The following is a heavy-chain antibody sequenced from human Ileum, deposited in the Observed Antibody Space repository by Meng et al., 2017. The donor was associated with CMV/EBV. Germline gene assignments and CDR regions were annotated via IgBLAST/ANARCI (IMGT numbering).Heavy chain of an antibody. J-gene: IGHJ4*01. CDR1: GLIVSDNY. CDR2: TYNDGYT. Sequence: GGSLRLSCAASGLIVSDNYMTWVRQAPGKGLEWVSLTYNDGYTSYADSVRGRFTVSRDNSKNTLFLQMNSLRAEDTAFYYFVRGQVYFDFWGHGALVTVSS. CDR3: VRGQVYFDF. V-gene: IGHV3-66*02.